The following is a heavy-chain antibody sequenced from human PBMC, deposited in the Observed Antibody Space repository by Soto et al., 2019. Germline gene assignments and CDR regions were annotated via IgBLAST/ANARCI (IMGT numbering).Heavy chain of an antibody. J-gene: IGHJ3*01. CDR3: ARDQLYYNDISGRPLNAFDV. CDR2: IGIGSSTK. V-gene: IGHV3-48*01. CDR1: GFTFRNCG. D-gene: IGHD3-22*01. Sequence: GGSLRLSCAASGFTFRNCGMNWVRQAPGKGLEWVSYIGIGSSTKYYADSVKGRFTISRDNAKNSLYLQMNSLRAEDTAVYYCARDQLYYNDISGRPLNAFDVWGQGTMVTVSS.